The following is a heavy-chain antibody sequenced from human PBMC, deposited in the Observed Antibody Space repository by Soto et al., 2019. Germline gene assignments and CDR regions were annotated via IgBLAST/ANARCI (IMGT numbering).Heavy chain of an antibody. Sequence: EVQLLESGGGLVQPGGSLRLYCAASGFTFSSQTMSWVRQAPGKGLEWVSVISSSGSTAYTDSVEVRFTISKDSSKNTLYLQLNSLRFEDTAVYYCAKGARDVESWGQGTLVTVSS. CDR2: ISSSGST. V-gene: IGHV3-23*01. CDR1: GFTFSSQT. CDR3: AKGARDVES. J-gene: IGHJ4*02. D-gene: IGHD2-15*01.